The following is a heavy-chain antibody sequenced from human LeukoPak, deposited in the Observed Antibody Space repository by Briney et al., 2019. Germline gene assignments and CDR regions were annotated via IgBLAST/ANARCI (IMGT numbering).Heavy chain of an antibody. V-gene: IGHV1-69*05. J-gene: IGHJ6*03. CDR2: VIPIFGTA. CDR1: GGTFSSYA. Sequence: ASVKVSRKASGGTFSSYAISWVRQAPGQGLEWMGGVIPIFGTANYAQKFQGRVTITTDESTSTAYMELSSLRSEDTAVYYCATPGDYDSSGYYYYYYMDVWGKGTTITVSS. CDR3: ATPGDYDSSGYYYYYYMDV. D-gene: IGHD3-22*01.